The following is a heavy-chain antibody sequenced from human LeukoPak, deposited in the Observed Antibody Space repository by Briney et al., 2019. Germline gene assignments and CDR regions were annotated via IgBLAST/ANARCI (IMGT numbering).Heavy chain of an antibody. V-gene: IGHV3-23*01. CDR2: ISGSGGST. Sequence: PGGSLRLSCAASGFTLSSYAMSWVRQAPGKGLERVSAISGSGGSTYYADSVKGRFTISRDNSKNTLYLQMNSLRAEDTAVYYCAKEGDIVLMVYADIDYWGQGTLVTVSS. J-gene: IGHJ4*02. CDR1: GFTLSSYA. D-gene: IGHD2-8*01. CDR3: AKEGDIVLMVYADIDY.